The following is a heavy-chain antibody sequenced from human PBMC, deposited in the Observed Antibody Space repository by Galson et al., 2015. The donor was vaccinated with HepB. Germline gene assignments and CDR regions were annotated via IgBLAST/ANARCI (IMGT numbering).Heavy chain of an antibody. D-gene: IGHD6-19*01. CDR3: ARGRRGDSSGYRI. V-gene: IGHV3-48*01. Sequence: SLRLSCAASGFMFSRNSMNWVRQAPGKGLEWISYISSRGDAIYYEDSVKGRFIISRDNANNSLYLQMNSLGAEDTAIYYCARGRRGDSSGYRIWGQGTLVIVSS. CDR2: ISSRGDAI. CDR1: GFMFSRNS. J-gene: IGHJ4*02.